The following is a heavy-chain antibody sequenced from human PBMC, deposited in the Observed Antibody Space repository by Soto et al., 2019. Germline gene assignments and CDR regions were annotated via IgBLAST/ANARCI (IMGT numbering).Heavy chain of an antibody. D-gene: IGHD3-10*01. J-gene: IGHJ4*02. CDR3: ARVGRAGLGDY. Sequence: GASVKVSCKASGGTFSSYAISWVRQAPGQGLEWMGGIIPIFGTANYAQKFQGRVTITADESKSTAYMELSSLRSEDTAVYYCARVGRAGLGDYWGQGTLVTVSS. CDR1: GGTFSSYA. V-gene: IGHV1-69*13. CDR2: IIPIFGTA.